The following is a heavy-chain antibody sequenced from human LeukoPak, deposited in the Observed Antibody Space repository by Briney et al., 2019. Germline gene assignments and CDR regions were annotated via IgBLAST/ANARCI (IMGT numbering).Heavy chain of an antibody. CDR3: ARIVGATIDY. CDR1: GGSFSGYY. D-gene: IGHD1-26*01. V-gene: IGHV4-34*01. Sequence: PSETLSLTCAVYGGSFSGYYWSWIRQPPGKGLEWIGEINHSGSTNYNPSLKSRVTISVDTSKNQFSLKLSSVTAADTAVYYCARIVGATIDYRGQGTLVIVSS. J-gene: IGHJ4*02. CDR2: INHSGST.